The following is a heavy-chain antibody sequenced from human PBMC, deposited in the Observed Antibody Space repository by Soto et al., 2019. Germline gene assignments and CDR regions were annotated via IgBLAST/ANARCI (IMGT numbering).Heavy chain of an antibody. J-gene: IGHJ4*02. CDR1: GFTFRSVRRYW. CDR3: ARGYY. V-gene: IGHV3-7*01. Sequence: EVQLVESGGGLVQPGGSLRLSCAASGFTFRSVRRYWMSWVRQAPGKWLEWVANIKVDGSERYYVDSVKGRFTISRDDARNSLYLQMNSLRAEDTAIYYCARGYYWGQGTLVSVSS. CDR2: IKVDGSER. D-gene: IGHD2-15*01.